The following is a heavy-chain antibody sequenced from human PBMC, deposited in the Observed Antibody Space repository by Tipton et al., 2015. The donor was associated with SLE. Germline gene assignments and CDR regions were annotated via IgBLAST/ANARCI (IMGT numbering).Heavy chain of an antibody. Sequence: TLSLTCAVYGGSFSGYYWSWIRQPPGKGLEWIGEINHSGGTNYNPSLKSRVTISVDTSKNQFSLKLSSVTAADTAVYYCAGGSLTGDFDYWGQGTLVTVSS. CDR3: AGGSLTGDFDY. CDR1: GGSFSGYY. V-gene: IGHV4-34*01. D-gene: IGHD7-27*01. J-gene: IGHJ4*02. CDR2: INHSGGT.